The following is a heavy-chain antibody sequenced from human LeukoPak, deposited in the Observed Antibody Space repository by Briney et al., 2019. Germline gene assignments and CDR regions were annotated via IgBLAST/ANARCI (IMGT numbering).Heavy chain of an antibody. CDR2: MNPNSGGA. CDR3: ARNLARTGDFDY. J-gene: IGHJ4*02. V-gene: IGHV1-8*01. Sequence: ASVKVSCKASGYTFISYEINWVRQATGQGLEWLGWMNPNSGGAGYAQNFQGRVSLTRDTSISTAYMELTNLGSEDTAVYYCARNLARTGDFDYWGQGTLVTVSS. CDR1: GYTFISYE. D-gene: IGHD5-12*01.